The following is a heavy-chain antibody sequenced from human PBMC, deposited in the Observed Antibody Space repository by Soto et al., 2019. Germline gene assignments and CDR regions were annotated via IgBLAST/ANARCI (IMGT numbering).Heavy chain of an antibody. Sequence: GALRLSCAASGFTFSSYTMSWVRQAPGKGLEWVSAISGSGGSTYYADSVKGRFTISRDNSKNTLYLQMNSLRAEDTAVYYCAKVALSVAGTRREGWFDPWGQGSLVTVSS. CDR2: ISGSGGST. CDR3: AKVALSVAGTRREGWFDP. J-gene: IGHJ5*02. D-gene: IGHD6-19*01. CDR1: GFTFSSYT. V-gene: IGHV3-23*01.